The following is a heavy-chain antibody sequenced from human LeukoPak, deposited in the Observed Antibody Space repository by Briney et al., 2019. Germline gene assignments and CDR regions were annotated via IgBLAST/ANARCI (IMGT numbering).Heavy chain of an antibody. Sequence: GGSLRLSCAASGFTFSSYWMHWVRQAPGKGLVWVSRINSDGSSTSYADSVKGRFTISRDNAKNTLYLQMNSLRAEDTAVYYCARDRGCSGGSCYSARGLGDYWGQGTLVTVSS. D-gene: IGHD2-15*01. CDR2: INSDGSST. V-gene: IGHV3-74*01. CDR3: ARDRGCSGGSCYSARGLGDY. J-gene: IGHJ4*02. CDR1: GFTFSSYW.